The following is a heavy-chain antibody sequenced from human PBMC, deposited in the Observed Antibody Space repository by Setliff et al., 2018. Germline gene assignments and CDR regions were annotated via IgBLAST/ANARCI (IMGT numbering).Heavy chain of an antibody. V-gene: IGHV4-39*07. J-gene: IGHJ5*02. CDR2: IYYSGST. Sequence: PSETLSLTCTVSGGSISSSSYYWGWIRQPPGKGLEWIGSIYYSGSTYYNPSLKSRVTISLDTSKNQFSLKVNSVTAADTAVYYCARGPPGYNPYHWFDPWGQGTLVTVSS. D-gene: IGHD5-12*01. CDR3: ARGPPGYNPYHWFDP. CDR1: GGSISSSSYY.